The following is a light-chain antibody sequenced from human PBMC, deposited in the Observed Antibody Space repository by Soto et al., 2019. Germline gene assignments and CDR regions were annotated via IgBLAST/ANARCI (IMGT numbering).Light chain of an antibody. V-gene: IGKV1-33*01. J-gene: IGKJ3*01. CDR3: QHYNNLPPFT. CDR2: GAS. Sequence: DIQMTQSPSSLSASVGARDSITCQASEDIRTSLSWFQHKPGRAPKLLIYGASYLETGVPSRFSGSGSGTDFTLSISSLQPEDIATYYCQHYNNLPPFTFGPGTIVDVK. CDR1: EDIRTS.